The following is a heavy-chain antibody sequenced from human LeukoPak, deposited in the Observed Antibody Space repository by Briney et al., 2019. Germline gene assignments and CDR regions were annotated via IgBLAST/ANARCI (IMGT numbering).Heavy chain of an antibody. CDR1: GGSFSGYY. J-gene: IGHJ3*02. D-gene: IGHD4-23*01. CDR2: INHSGST. Sequence: SETLSLTCAVYGGSFSGYYWSWIRQPPGKGLEWIGEINHSGSTNYNPSLKSRVTISVDTSKNQFSLKLSSVTAADTAVYYCARHNGGQNAFDIWGQGTMVTVSS. CDR3: ARHNGGQNAFDI. V-gene: IGHV4-34*01.